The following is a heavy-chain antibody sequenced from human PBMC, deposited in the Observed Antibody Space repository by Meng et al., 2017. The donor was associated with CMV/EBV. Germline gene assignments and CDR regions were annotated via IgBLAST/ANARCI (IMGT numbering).Heavy chain of an antibody. V-gene: IGHV3-21*01. J-gene: IGHJ5*02. D-gene: IGHD3-10*01. CDR2: ISSSSSYI. CDR1: GFTFSSYS. Sequence: GESLKISCAASGFTFSSYSMNWVRQAPGKGLEWVSSISSSSSYIYYADSVKGRFTISRDNAKNSLYLQINSLRAEDTAVYYCARGESGDLLWFGSSYPAGFDPWGQGTLVTVSS. CDR3: ARGESGDLLWFGSSYPAGFDP.